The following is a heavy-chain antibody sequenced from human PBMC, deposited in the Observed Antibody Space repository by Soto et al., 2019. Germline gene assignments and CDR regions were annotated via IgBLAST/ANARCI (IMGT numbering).Heavy chain of an antibody. V-gene: IGHV4-59*01. CDR3: ARGGNRYSNVASGVGGFDF. Sequence: SETLSLTCTVSGASISSSYWSWIRQSPERGLEWIAYVYHTGATSYNPSLKSRVTISLDTSKGQFSLNLTSLTTADTAVYFCARGGNRYSNVASGVGGFDFWGQGSLVTVSS. CDR2: VYHTGAT. D-gene: IGHD5-12*01. CDR1: GASISSSY. J-gene: IGHJ4*02.